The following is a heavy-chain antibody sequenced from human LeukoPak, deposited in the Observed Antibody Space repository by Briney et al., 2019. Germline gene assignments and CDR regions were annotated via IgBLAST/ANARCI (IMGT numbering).Heavy chain of an antibody. CDR2: IYYSGST. Sequence: SETPSLTCTVSGGSISSGGYYWSWIRQHPGKGVEWIGYIYYSGSTYYNPSLKSRVTISVDTSKNQFSLKLSSVTAADTAVYYCARVRTESLQYAFDIWGQGTMVTVSS. CDR3: ARVRTESLQYAFDI. CDR1: GGSISSGGYY. D-gene: IGHD4-11*01. J-gene: IGHJ3*02. V-gene: IGHV4-31*03.